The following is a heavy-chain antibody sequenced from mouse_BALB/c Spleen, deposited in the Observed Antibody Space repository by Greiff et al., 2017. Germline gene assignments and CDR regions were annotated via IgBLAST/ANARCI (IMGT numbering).Heavy chain of an antibody. CDR3: AISRGVQRRGTMDC. V-gene: IGHV14-1*02. Sequence: VQLQQSGAELVRPGASVKLSCKASGFNINAYYMHWVKQRPEQSLEWIGWIDPENGNTIYDPKFQGKASITADTSSNTAYLQLSSLTSEDTAVYYCAISRGVQRRGTMDCWGQGTSVTVSS. D-gene: IGHD3-1*01. CDR2: IDPENGNT. J-gene: IGHJ4*01. CDR1: GFNINAYY.